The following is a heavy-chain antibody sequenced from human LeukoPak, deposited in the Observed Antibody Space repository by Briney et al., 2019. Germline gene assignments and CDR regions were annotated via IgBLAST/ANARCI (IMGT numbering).Heavy chain of an antibody. CDR3: ARALGVYFDY. J-gene: IGHJ4*02. CDR1: GFTFSSYA. D-gene: IGHD3-10*01. V-gene: IGHV3-30-3*01. Sequence: GRSLRLSCAASGFTFSSYAMHWVRQAPGKGLEWVAVISYDGSNKYYADSVKGRFTISRDNSKNTLYLQMNSLRAEDTAVYYCARALGVYFDYWGQGTLVTVSS. CDR2: ISYDGSNK.